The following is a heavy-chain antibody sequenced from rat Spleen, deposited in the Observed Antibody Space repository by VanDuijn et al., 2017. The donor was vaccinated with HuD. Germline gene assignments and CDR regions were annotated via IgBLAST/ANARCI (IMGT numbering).Heavy chain of an antibody. CDR2: IWAGGST. CDR1: GFSLTSNG. J-gene: IGHJ2*01. V-gene: IGHV2-72*01. CDR3: ARLPTTTGPFDY. Sequence: QVQLKESGPGLMQPSETLSLTCTVSGFSLTSNGVGWVRQPLGKGLVWMGTIWAGGSTNYNSAVQSRLSISRDTSKSQVFLKMNSLQPEDTGTYYCARLPTTTGPFDYWGQGVMVTVSS. D-gene: IGHD1-6*01.